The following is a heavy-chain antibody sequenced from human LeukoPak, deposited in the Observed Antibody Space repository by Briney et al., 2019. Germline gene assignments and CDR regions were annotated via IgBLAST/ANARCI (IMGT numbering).Heavy chain of an antibody. CDR2: IYTSGST. CDR1: GGSISSYY. Sequence: TSETLSLTRTVSGGSISSYYWSWIRQPAGKGLEWIGRIYTSGSTNYNPSLKSRVTMSVDTSKNQFSLKLSSVTAADTAVYYCARDLYDSSGYTSINAFDIWGQGTIVTVSS. J-gene: IGHJ3*02. V-gene: IGHV4-4*07. D-gene: IGHD3-22*01. CDR3: ARDLYDSSGYTSINAFDI.